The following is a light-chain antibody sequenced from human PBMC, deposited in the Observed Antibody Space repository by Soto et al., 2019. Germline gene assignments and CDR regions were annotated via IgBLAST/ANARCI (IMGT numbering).Light chain of an antibody. CDR2: KAS. CDR3: QQYNSLAHT. Sequence: DIQMTQSPSTLSASVRDTVTITCRANQSSSNWLAWYQQKPGKAPKVLSYKASNLESGVPSRFSGSGSGTAFTLTSSRLQPDDFATYYCQQYNSLAHTFGQGTKREIK. J-gene: IGKJ2*01. CDR1: QSSSNW. V-gene: IGKV1-5*03.